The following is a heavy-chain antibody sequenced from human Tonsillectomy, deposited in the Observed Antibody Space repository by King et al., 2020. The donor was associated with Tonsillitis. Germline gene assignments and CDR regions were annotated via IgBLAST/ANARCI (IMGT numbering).Heavy chain of an antibody. D-gene: IGHD1-26*01. CDR3: ANNAVTYARSYGCFDT. V-gene: IGHV4-30-4*01. CDR1: GGSISSGDHY. J-gene: IGHJ5*02. CDR2: IFSTGNS. Sequence: VQLQESGPGRVKPSQTLSLTCTVSGGSISSGDHYWSWILQSPGKGLEWIGHIFSTGNSFYNPYLRSRVIMSVDMSKNPLSLQLSSVTAADTAVYYWANNAVTYARSYGCFDTWGQGTLVTVSS.